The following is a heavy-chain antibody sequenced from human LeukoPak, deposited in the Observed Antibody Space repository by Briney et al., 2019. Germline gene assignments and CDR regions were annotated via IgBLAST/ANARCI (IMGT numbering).Heavy chain of an antibody. CDR1: GFDFTAYG. Sequence: GESLKISFKRSGFDFTAYGIAWVGRMPGKGLEWMGNIYPGGSNGRYSPSFQGQVTISADKSITTVYLQWSSLKASDTAMYYCARHFRSASFGFWGQGSLVTVSS. CDR2: IYPGGSNG. CDR3: ARHFRSASFGF. V-gene: IGHV5-51*01. D-gene: IGHD6-25*01. J-gene: IGHJ4*02.